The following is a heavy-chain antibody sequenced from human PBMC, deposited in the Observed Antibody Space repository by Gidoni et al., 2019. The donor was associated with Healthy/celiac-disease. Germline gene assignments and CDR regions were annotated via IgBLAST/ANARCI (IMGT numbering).Heavy chain of an antibody. CDR2: IYSSGST. CDR3: AGGYYYDSSGYQDY. Sequence: QVHLQESRPGLVKPSETLSLPCTVSGGPISSYSWSWIRQPPGKGLEWIGYIYSSGSTNYNPSRKSRVTISVDTSKNQFSLKLSSVTAADTAVYYCAGGYYYDSSGYQDYWGQGTLVTVSS. CDR1: GGPISSYS. J-gene: IGHJ4*02. V-gene: IGHV4-59*08. D-gene: IGHD3-22*01.